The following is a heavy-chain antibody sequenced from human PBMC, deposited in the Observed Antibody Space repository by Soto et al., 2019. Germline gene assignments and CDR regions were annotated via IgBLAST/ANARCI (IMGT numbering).Heavy chain of an antibody. CDR2: TRNKANGYTT. J-gene: IGHJ4*02. CDR1: GFTFSGHY. D-gene: IGHD3-3*01. V-gene: IGHV3-72*01. Sequence: PGGSLRLSCAASGFTFSGHYMDWVRQAPGKGLEWVGRTRNKANGYTTEYAASVKGRFTISRDDSKNSLYLQMNSLKNEDTAVYYCAKVLPPPFWSGYYTSLVDYWGQGTLVTVSS. CDR3: AKVLPPPFWSGYYTSLVDY.